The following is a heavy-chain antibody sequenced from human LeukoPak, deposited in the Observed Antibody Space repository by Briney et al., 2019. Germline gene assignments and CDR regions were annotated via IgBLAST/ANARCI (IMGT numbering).Heavy chain of an antibody. CDR3: ARGEYYYENDAFDI. Sequence: PSQTLSLTCTVSGGSLSSGDYYWSWIRQPPGTGLEWIGYIYYSGSTYYNPSLKSRVTISVDTTKNQFSLKLSSVTAADTAVYYCARGEYYYENDAFDIWGQGTMVTVSS. CDR1: GGSLSSGDYY. D-gene: IGHD3-22*01. V-gene: IGHV4-30-4*01. J-gene: IGHJ3*02. CDR2: IYYSGST.